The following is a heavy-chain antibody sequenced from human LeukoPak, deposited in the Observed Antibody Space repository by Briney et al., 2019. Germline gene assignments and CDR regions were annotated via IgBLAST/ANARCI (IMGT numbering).Heavy chain of an antibody. J-gene: IGHJ4*02. Sequence: ASVKVSCKASGYTFTSYGISWVRQAPGQGLEWMGWISAYNGNTNYAQKLQGRVTMTTDTSPSTAYMELRSLRSDDTAVYYCARDVGVAAAGTQAPFDYWGQGTLVTVSS. CDR3: ARDVGVAAAGTQAPFDY. D-gene: IGHD6-13*01. CDR1: GYTFTSYG. V-gene: IGHV1-18*01. CDR2: ISAYNGNT.